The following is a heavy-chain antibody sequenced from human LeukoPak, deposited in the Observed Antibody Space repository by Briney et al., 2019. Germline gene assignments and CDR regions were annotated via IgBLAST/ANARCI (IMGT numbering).Heavy chain of an antibody. CDR3: ARQPVVTPGLVDY. J-gene: IGHJ4*02. CDR2: IYPGDSDT. Sequence: GESLKISCKGSGYSSTTYWIGWVRQMPGKGLEWMWIIYPGDSDTRYSPSFQGQVTISADKSISTAYLQWSSLKASDTAMYYCARQPVVTPGLVDYWGQGTLVTVSS. V-gene: IGHV5-51*01. CDR1: GYSSTTYW. D-gene: IGHD4-23*01.